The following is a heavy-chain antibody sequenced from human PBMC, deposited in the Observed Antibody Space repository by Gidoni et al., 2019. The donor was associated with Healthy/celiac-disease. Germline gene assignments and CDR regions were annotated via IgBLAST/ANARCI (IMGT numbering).Heavy chain of an antibody. CDR1: GFTFSSYA. D-gene: IGHD5-12*01. Sequence: EVQLLESGGGLVQPGGSLRLSCAASGFTFSSYAMSGVRQAPGKGLEWVSAISGSGGSTYYADSVKGRFTISRDNSKNTLYLQMNSLRAEDTAVYYCAKPKYSGYWYFDLWGRGTLVTVSS. J-gene: IGHJ2*01. CDR3: AKPKYSGYWYFDL. V-gene: IGHV3-23*01. CDR2: ISGSGGST.